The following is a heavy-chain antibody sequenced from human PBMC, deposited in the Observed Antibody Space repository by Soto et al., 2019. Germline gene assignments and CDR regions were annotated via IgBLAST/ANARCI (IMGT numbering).Heavy chain of an antibody. CDR1: GFTLNNHA. CDR3: ASPPLATVTDNNFDF. CDR2: ISGSDGST. J-gene: IGHJ4*02. D-gene: IGHD4-17*01. Sequence: GGSLILSCTSSGFTLNNHAMSWVRQAPGKGLEWVSVISGSDGSTYYTDSVRGRFSISRDSSKNTLYLQMSSLRAEDTAVYYCASPPLATVTDNNFDFWGPGTLVTSPQ. V-gene: IGHV3-23*01.